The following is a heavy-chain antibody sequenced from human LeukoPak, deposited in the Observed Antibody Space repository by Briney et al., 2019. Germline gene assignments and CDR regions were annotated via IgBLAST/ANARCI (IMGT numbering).Heavy chain of an antibody. J-gene: IGHJ5*02. Sequence: PGGSLRLSCAASGFTFSDYGMHWVRQAPGKGLEWVAFIRNDGSNEYYPDSVKGRFTISRDNSRNMLYLQMNSLRPEDTAVYYCAKGGSASNNWFDPWGQGTLVTVSS. CDR3: AKGGSASNNWFDP. V-gene: IGHV3-30*02. CDR2: IRNDGSNE. CDR1: GFTFSDYG. D-gene: IGHD2-15*01.